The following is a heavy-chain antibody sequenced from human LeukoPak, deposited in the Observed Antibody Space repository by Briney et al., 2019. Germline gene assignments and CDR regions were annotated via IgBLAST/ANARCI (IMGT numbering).Heavy chain of an antibody. D-gene: IGHD5-12*01. Sequence: PSETLSLTCAVYGGSFSGYYWSWIRQPPGKGLEWIGEINHSGSTNYNPSLKSRVTISVDTSKNQFSQKLSSVTAADAAVYYCARGRGATSNYYYYGMDVWGKGTTVTVSS. V-gene: IGHV4-34*01. CDR2: INHSGST. CDR1: GGSFSGYY. CDR3: ARGRGATSNYYYYGMDV. J-gene: IGHJ6*04.